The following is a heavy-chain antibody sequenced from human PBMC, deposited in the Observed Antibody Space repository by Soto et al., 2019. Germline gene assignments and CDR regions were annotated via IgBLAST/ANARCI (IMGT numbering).Heavy chain of an antibody. Sequence: SETLSLTCTVSGGSISSGGYYWSWIRQHPGKGLEWIGYIYYSGSTYYNPSLKSRVTISVDTSKNQFSLKLSSVTAAETAVYYCARALADTAMVMVVSPYGMDVWGQGTTVTVSS. D-gene: IGHD5-18*01. CDR3: ARALADTAMVMVVSPYGMDV. CDR1: GGSISSGGYY. J-gene: IGHJ6*02. CDR2: IYYSGST. V-gene: IGHV4-31*03.